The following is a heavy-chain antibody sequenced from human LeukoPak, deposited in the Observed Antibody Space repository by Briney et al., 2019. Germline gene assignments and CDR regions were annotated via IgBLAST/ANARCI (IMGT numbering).Heavy chain of an antibody. CDR2: IYYSGST. J-gene: IGHJ3*02. CDR3: ARIPRIAAAVNDAFDI. Sequence: SETLSLTCTVSGGSISSYYWSWIRQPPGKGLEWIGYIYYSGSTNYNPSLKSRVTISVDTSKNQFSLKLSSVTAADTAVYYCARIPRIAAAVNDAFDIWGQGTMVTVSS. CDR1: GGSISSYY. D-gene: IGHD6-13*01. V-gene: IGHV4-59*12.